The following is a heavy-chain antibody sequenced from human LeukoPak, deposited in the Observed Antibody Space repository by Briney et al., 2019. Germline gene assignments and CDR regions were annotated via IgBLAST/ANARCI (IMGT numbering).Heavy chain of an antibody. CDR1: GFTFSSYE. D-gene: IGHD3-22*01. J-gene: IGHJ3*02. Sequence: PGGSLRLSCTASGFTFSSYEMNWVRQAPGKGLEWVSYISSSGSTISQADSVKGRFTISRDDAKNSLYLQMNSLRAEDTAVYHCARTSYDTSGDYYGGAFDIWGQGTMVTVSS. V-gene: IGHV3-48*03. CDR2: ISSSGSTI. CDR3: ARTSYDTSGDYYGGAFDI.